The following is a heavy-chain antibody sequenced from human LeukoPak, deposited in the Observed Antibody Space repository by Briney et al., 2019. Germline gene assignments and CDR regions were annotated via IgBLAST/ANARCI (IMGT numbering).Heavy chain of an antibody. J-gene: IGHJ5*02. CDR3: ARRGTDYCTPSSCHPNWFAP. CDR1: EFIFSDYY. Sequence: GGSLRLSCAASEFIFSDYYMSWMRQAPGKGLEWLSYIDGSSSRTNYADSVKGRFTISRDNVKNSLYLQMNSLRAEDTAVYFCARRGTDYCTPSSCHPNWFAPWGQGTQVTVSS. CDR2: IDGSSSRT. D-gene: IGHD4-11*01. V-gene: IGHV3-11*03.